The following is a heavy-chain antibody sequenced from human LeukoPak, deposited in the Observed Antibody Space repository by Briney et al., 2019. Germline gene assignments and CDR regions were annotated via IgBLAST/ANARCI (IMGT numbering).Heavy chain of an antibody. D-gene: IGHD1-7*01. V-gene: IGHV4-30-2*01. CDR1: GGSISSGGYY. J-gene: IGHJ5*02. Sequence: SQTLSLTCTVSGGSISSGGYYWSWIRQPPGKGLEWIGEINHSGSTNYNPSLKSRVTISVDTSKNQFSLKLSSVTAADTAAYYCARGRKSWNYLSGMINWFDPWGQGTLVTVSS. CDR3: ARGRKSWNYLSGMINWFDP. CDR2: INHSGST.